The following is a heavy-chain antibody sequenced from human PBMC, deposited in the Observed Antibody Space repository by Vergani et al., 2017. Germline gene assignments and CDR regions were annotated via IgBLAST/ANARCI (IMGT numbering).Heavy chain of an antibody. CDR1: GGTFSSYA. J-gene: IGHJ4*02. Sequence: QVQLVQSGAEVKKPGSSVKVSCKASGGTFSSYAISWVRQAPGQGLEWMGGVIPIFGTANYAQKFQGRVTITADESTRTAYMELSSLRSEDTAVDYCARGEGSSGWYPLKYWGQGTLVTVSS. CDR3: ARGEGSSGWYPLKY. V-gene: IGHV1-69*01. CDR2: VIPIFGTA. D-gene: IGHD6-19*01.